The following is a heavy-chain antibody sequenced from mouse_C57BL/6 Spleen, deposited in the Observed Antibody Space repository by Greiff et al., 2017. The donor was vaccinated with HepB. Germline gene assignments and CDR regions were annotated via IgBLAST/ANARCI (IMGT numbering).Heavy chain of an antibody. D-gene: IGHD1-2*01. V-gene: IGHV1-15*01. J-gene: IGHJ2*01. Sequence: QVQLQESGAELVRPGASVTLSCKASGYTFTDYEMHWVKQTPVHGLEWIGAIDPETGGTAYNQKFKGKAILTADKSSSTAYMELRSLTSEDSAVYYCTRWGITGDYWGQGTTLTVSS. CDR2: IDPETGGT. CDR1: GYTFTDYE. CDR3: TRWGITGDY.